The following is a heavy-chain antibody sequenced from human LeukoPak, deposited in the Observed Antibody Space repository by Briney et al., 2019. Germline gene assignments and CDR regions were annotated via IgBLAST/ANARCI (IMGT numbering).Heavy chain of an antibody. CDR1: AYTFTGYY. D-gene: IGHD3-10*01. V-gene: IGHV1-2*02. Sequence: ASVKVSSKASAYTFTGYYMHWVRQAPGQGLEWMGWINPNSGDTNYAQKFQGRVTMTRDTSISAAYMELSRLRSDDTAVFYCARGRLGSGSQYDAFDLWGQGTMVTVSS. CDR2: INPNSGDT. J-gene: IGHJ3*01. CDR3: ARGRLGSGSQYDAFDL.